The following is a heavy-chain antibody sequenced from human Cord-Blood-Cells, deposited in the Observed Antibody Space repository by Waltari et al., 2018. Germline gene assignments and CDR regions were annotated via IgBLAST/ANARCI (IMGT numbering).Heavy chain of an antibody. CDR3: ARGTGSYYFDY. Sequence: QVQLVQAGAEAKKPGASVRVSCKTTGYTSTSHYMHWVRQAPGQGLEWMGIINPSGGSTSYAQKFQGRVTMTRDTSTSTVYMELSSLRSEDTAVYYCARGTGSYYFDYWGQGTLVTVSS. J-gene: IGHJ4*02. V-gene: IGHV1-46*01. CDR2: INPSGGST. CDR1: GYTSTSHY. D-gene: IGHD1-26*01.